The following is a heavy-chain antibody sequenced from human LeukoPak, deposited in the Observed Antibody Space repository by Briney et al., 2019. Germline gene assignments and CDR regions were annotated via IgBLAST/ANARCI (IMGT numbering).Heavy chain of an antibody. V-gene: IGHV1-18*01. CDR2: ISAYNGNT. CDR3: ARDRYCSSTSCYRAYYYHMDV. J-gene: IGHJ6*03. D-gene: IGHD2-2*01. CDR1: GYTFTSYG. Sequence: GASVKVSCKASGYTFTSYGISWVRQAPGQGLEWMGWISAYNGNTNYAQKLQGRVTMTTDTSTSTAYMELSSLRSEDTAVYYCARDRYCSSTSCYRAYYYHMDVWGKGTTVTVSS.